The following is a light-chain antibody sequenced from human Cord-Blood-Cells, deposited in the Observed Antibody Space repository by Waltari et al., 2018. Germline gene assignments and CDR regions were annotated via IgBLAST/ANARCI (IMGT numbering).Light chain of an antibody. CDR3: QQYDKLLT. CDR1: QDISNY. CDR2: DGS. V-gene: IGKV1-33*01. J-gene: IGKJ4*01. Sequence: DIQMTQSPSSLSASVGDRVTITCQASQDISNYLNWYQQKPGKAPKLLVYDGSNLETGVPSRVSGSGSGTDFTFTISSLQPEDISTYYCQQYDKLLTFGGGTKVEIK.